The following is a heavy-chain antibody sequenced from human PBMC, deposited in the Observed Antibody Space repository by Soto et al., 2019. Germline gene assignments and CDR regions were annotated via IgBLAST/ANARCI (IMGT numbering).Heavy chain of an antibody. Sequence: SVNVSCKASGGTLSSYAISWVRQAPGQGLEWMGGIIPIFGTANYAQKFQGRVTITADESTSTAYMELSSLRSEDTAVYYCARGVVVVAARYYYYGMDVWGQVPTVTVSS. D-gene: IGHD2-15*01. CDR1: GGTLSSYA. CDR3: ARGVVVVAARYYYYGMDV. V-gene: IGHV1-69*13. CDR2: IIPIFGTA. J-gene: IGHJ6*02.